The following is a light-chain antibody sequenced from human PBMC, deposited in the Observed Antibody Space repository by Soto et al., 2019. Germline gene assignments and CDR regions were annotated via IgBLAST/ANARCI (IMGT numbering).Light chain of an antibody. CDR1: QSVSSSF. J-gene: IGKJ1*01. V-gene: IGKV3-20*01. CDR2: GAS. CDR3: QQYGSSPRT. Sequence: RATLSLSPAEIATLSCSASQSVSSSFLAWYQQKPGQAPRLLIYGASSRATGIPDRFSGSGSGTDFTLTISRLEPEDFAVYYCQQYGSSPRTFGQGTKVDIK.